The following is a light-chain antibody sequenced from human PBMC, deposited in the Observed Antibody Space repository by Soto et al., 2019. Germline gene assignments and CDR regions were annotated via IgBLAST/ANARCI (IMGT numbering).Light chain of an antibody. CDR2: DAS. J-gene: IGKJ3*01. CDR1: QSVSSY. CDR3: QQRSNWPPMVT. V-gene: IGKV3-11*01. Sequence: EIVLTQSPATLSLSPGERTTLYCRASQSVSSYLAWYQQKPGQAPRLLIYDASNRTTGIPARFSGSGSGTNFTLTISSLEPEDFAVYYCQQRSNWPPMVTFGPGTKVDIK.